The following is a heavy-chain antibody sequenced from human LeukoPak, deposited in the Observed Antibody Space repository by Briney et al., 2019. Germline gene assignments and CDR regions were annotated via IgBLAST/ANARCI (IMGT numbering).Heavy chain of an antibody. CDR2: INHSGST. CDR1: GRLYSGYY. V-gene: IGHV4-34*01. Sequence: SETQSLTCAVYGRLYSGYYWSWIRQPPAKGREWIREINHSGSTNYNPSLKCRVTISVDTSKTQFSLKMSSVTAADTAVYYCAGDLVTVTKGFDIWGQGTMVRVSS. D-gene: IGHD4-17*01. J-gene: IGHJ3*02. CDR3: AGDLVTVTKGFDI.